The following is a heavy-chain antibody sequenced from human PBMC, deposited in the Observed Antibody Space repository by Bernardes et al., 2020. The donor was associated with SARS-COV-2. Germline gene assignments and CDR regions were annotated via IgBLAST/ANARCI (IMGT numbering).Heavy chain of an antibody. D-gene: IGHD2-8*01. Sequence: SETLSLTCSVSGGSINYYYWSWIRQPPGKGLEWIGNIYYSGSTNYNSSLKSRVTISVDTSRNEFSLKVSSVTAADTAVYYCARHRRDCNNGICKTYFYYGMDVWGQGTTVTVSS. CDR2: IYYSGST. CDR3: ARHRRDCNNGICKTYFYYGMDV. V-gene: IGHV4-59*08. CDR1: GGSINYYY. J-gene: IGHJ6*02.